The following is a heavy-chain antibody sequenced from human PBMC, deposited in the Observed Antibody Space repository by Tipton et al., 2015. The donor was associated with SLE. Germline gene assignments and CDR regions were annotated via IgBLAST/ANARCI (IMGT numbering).Heavy chain of an antibody. Sequence: SLRLSCAATEFSVRNHYMSWVRQAPGKGLEWISVIYSGERAYYADSVKGRFTISRDNSKNTLYLQMHNLRIDDTAVYYCARDREGYGGDLDYWGQGTLVTVSS. CDR2: IYSGERA. CDR3: ARDREGYGGDLDY. J-gene: IGHJ4*02. V-gene: IGHV3-53*05. CDR1: EFSVRNHY. D-gene: IGHD2-21*01.